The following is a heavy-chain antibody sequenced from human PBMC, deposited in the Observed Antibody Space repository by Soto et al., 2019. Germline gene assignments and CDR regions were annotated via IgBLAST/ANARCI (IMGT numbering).Heavy chain of an antibody. D-gene: IGHD6-13*01. Sequence: EVQLVESGGDLVQPGGSLRLSCAASGFTFSRFWMTWVRQAPGKGLEWVANINPDGSEKYSVDSVKGRFTIYRDNVKNSLYLQMNNLRAEATAVYFCARGYTSSPLFEDYFDYWGQGALVTVSS. CDR3: ARGYTSSPLFEDYFDY. J-gene: IGHJ4*02. CDR1: GFTFSRFW. CDR2: INPDGSEK. V-gene: IGHV3-7*04.